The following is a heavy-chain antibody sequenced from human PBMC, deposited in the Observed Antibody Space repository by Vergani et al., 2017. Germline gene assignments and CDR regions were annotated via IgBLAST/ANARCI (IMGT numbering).Heavy chain of an antibody. CDR3: ARDRSPQPSKSRGWYGGVDP. V-gene: IGHV4-59*01. CDR2: IYYSGST. Sequence: QVQLQESGPGLVKPSETLSLTCTVSGGSISSYYWSWIRQPPGKGLEWIGYIYYSGSTNYNPSLKSRVTISVDTSKNQFSLKLSSVTAADTAVYYCARDRSPQPSKSRGWYGGVDPWGQGTLVTVSS. CDR1: GGSISSYY. D-gene: IGHD6-19*01. J-gene: IGHJ5*02.